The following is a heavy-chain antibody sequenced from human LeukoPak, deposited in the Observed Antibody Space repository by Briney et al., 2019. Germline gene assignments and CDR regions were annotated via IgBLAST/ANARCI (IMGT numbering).Heavy chain of an antibody. CDR2: IIPIFGTA. V-gene: IGHV1-69*06. D-gene: IGHD3-3*01. J-gene: IGHJ4*02. Sequence: SVKVSCKASGGTFSSYAISWVRQAPGQGLEWMGGIIPIFGTANYAQKFQGRVTITADKSTSTAYMELSSLRSEDTAVYYCARTYDFWSGNSYYFDYWGQGTLVTVSS. CDR3: ARTYDFWSGNSYYFDY. CDR1: GGTFSSYA.